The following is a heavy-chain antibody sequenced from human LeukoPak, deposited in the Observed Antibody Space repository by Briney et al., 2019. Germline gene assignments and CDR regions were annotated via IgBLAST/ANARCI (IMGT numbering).Heavy chain of an antibody. V-gene: IGHV4-31*03. CDR2: ISYSGSA. D-gene: IGHD3-10*01. CDR3: ARVYFGGLDN. Sequence: SETLSLTCTVSGVSIGSGDSFWSWIRQHPGKGLEWIGYISYSGSAYYTTSLKSRVTISGDTSKNQFSLKLTSVTAADTAVYYCARVYFGGLDNWGQGTLVTVSS. CDR1: GVSIGSGDSF. J-gene: IGHJ4*02.